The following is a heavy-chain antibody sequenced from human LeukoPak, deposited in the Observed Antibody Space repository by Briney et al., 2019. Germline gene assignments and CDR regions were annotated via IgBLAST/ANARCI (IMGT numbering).Heavy chain of an antibody. D-gene: IGHD3-10*01. CDR3: ARVGRGLYSMDV. J-gene: IGHJ6*02. Sequence: PGGSLRLSCAASGLTFSSYSMNWVRQTPGKGLEWVSYIINSGGTIYYADSVQGRFTISRDNAKNSLYLQMNSLRDEDTAVYYCARVGRGLYSMDVWGQGTTVTVSS. CDR1: GLTFSSYS. CDR2: IINSGGTI. V-gene: IGHV3-48*02.